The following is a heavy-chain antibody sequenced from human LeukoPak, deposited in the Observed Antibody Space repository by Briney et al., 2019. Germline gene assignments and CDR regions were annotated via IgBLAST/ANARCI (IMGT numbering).Heavy chain of an antibody. CDR2: IYYSGSA. D-gene: IGHD5-12*01. CDR1: GGSISTYY. J-gene: IGHJ4*02. Sequence: SETLSLTCTVSGGSISTYYWSWIRQPPGKGLEWIGYIYYSGSANYNPSLKSRVTISVDTSKNQFSLKLSSVTAADTAVFYCARVAYSGYDYRGYFDYWGQGTLVTVSS. CDR3: ARVAYSGYDYRGYFDY. V-gene: IGHV4-59*12.